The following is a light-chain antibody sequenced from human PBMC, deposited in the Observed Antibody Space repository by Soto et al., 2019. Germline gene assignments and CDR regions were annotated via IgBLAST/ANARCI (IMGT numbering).Light chain of an antibody. CDR1: KLADKY. Sequence: SYELTQPPSVSVSPGQTASITCFGDKLADKYASWYQVKPGQSPVLVIYQDTKRPSGIPERFSGSTSGTTATLTISGTQGXXXADYFCQAWDTSAVIFGGGTKL. CDR3: QAWDTSAVI. V-gene: IGLV3-1*01. J-gene: IGLJ2*01. CDR2: QDT.